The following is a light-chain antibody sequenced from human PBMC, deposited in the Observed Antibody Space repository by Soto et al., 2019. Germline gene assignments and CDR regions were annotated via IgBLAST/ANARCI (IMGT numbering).Light chain of an antibody. CDR1: NSDVGGYDY. Sequence: LTHPASGSGAAGEASTISCNRTNSDVGGYDYVSWYQQHPGKAPKLMIYDVTNRPSGVSNRFSGSKSGNTASLTISGLQAEDEADYYCISYASINTYVFGTGTKVTVL. V-gene: IGLV2-14*01. CDR3: ISYASINTYV. J-gene: IGLJ1*01. CDR2: DVT.